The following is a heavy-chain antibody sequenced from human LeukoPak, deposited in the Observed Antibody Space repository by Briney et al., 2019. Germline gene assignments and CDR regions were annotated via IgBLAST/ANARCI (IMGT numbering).Heavy chain of an antibody. CDR3: ARGGGDKGKYYFDY. CDR2: IYYSGNT. D-gene: IGHD2-21*02. Sequence: SETLSLTCTVSGDSISTSNSYWGWIRQPPGKGLEWIGSIYYSGNTYYNASLKSRVTISVDTSKNQFSLKLTSVTAADTAVYYCARGGGDKGKYYFDYWGQGTLVTVSS. V-gene: IGHV4-39*01. J-gene: IGHJ4*02. CDR1: GDSISTSNSY.